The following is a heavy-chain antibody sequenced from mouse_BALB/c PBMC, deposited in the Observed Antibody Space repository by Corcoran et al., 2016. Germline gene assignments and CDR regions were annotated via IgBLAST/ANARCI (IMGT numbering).Heavy chain of an antibody. CDR1: GYTFTSYV. Sequence: EVQLQQSGPELVKPGASVKMSCKASGYTFTSYVMHWVKQKPGQGLEWIGYINPYNDGTKYNEKFKGKATLTSDKSSSTAYIELSSLTSEDSAVYYGAREGRRGYCDVWGAGTTVTVSS. CDR2: INPYNDGT. V-gene: IGHV1S136*01. CDR3: AREGRRGYCDV. J-gene: IGHJ1*01.